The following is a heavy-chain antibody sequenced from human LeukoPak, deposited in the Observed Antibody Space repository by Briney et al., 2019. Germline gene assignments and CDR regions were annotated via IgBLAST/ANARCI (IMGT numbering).Heavy chain of an antibody. J-gene: IGHJ4*02. CDR1: GFSISSGYY. D-gene: IGHD3-10*01. CDR3: ARDLWFGESRGGY. CDR2: IYHSGNT. Sequence: PSETLSLTCGVSGFSISSGYYWGWIRQPPGKGLEWIGSIYHSGNTFYNPSLKSRVTISVDTSKNQFSLKLKFVTAADTAMYYFARDLWFGESRGGYWGQGTLVTVSS. V-gene: IGHV4-38-2*02.